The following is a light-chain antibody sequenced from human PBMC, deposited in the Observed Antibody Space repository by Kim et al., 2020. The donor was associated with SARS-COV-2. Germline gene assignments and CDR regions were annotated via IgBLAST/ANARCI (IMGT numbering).Light chain of an antibody. CDR3: NSRDTNDIVL. CDR1: SIRSYY. CDR2: GKN. J-gene: IGLJ2*01. V-gene: IGLV3-19*01. Sequence: VALGQTVRITCQGDSIRSYYETWYQQKPGQAPILLIYGKNNRPSGIPDRFSGSSSGNTASLTITGTQAGDEADYYCNSRDTNDIVLFGGGTQLTVL.